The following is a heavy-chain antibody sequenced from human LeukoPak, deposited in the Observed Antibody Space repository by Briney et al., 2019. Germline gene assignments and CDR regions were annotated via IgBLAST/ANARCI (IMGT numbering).Heavy chain of an antibody. Sequence: SETLSLTYSVSSASVNRGNYHGRWIRQPPGKGLECIGYIYYYSGSADYNPSLKSRVTISVDTTKNQFSLLLTSVTAADSAVYFCSRACDREVTYVHYWGQGTLVTVSS. CDR2: IYYYSGSA. J-gene: IGHJ4*02. V-gene: IGHV4-61*01. CDR1: SASVNRGNYH. CDR3: SRACDREVTYVHY. D-gene: IGHD5-18*01.